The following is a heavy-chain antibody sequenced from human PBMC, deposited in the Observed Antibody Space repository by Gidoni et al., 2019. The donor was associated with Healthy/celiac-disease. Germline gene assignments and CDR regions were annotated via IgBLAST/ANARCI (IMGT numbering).Heavy chain of an antibody. Sequence: QVQLQQWGAGLLKPSENLSLSCAVYGGSFSGYYWCWPRQPPGKGREWIGEINHSGGTNYTPSLKSRVTISVDTSKNQFSLKLSSVTAADTAVYDCARVWDSSSWYDYWGQGTLVTVSS. J-gene: IGHJ4*02. D-gene: IGHD6-13*01. V-gene: IGHV4-34*01. CDR1: GGSFSGYY. CDR2: INHSGGT. CDR3: ARVWDSSSWYDY.